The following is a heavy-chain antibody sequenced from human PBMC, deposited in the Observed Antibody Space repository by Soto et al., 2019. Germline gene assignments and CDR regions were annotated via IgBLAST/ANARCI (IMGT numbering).Heavy chain of an antibody. V-gene: IGHV3-30*18. J-gene: IGHJ6*02. Sequence: QVQLVESGGGVVQPGRSLRLSCAPSGVIFNISGMHWVRQAPGKGMEWVAAISYDGSNKYYVDSVKGRFNISRDNSKNTLSLQMNSRRAEETAVYYCAKDGRVPDSYFGMDVWCQGTTVTVSS. D-gene: IGHD3-10*01. CDR2: ISYDGSNK. CDR3: AKDGRVPDSYFGMDV. CDR1: GVIFNISG.